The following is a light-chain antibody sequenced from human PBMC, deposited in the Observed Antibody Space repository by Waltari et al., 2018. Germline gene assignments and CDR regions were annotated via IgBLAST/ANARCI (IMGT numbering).Light chain of an antibody. V-gene: IGKV1-39*01. J-gene: IGKJ4*01. CDR1: QSISGY. CDR2: ATS. CDR3: QQSYRTPPLT. Sequence: DIQMTQSPSSLSASVGDRVTITCRASQSISGYLNWYQQKPGKAPKVLIYATSSLQSGVPLRFSGSGSRTEFTLTITSLQPEDFATYYCQQSYRTPPLTFGGGTKVEIK.